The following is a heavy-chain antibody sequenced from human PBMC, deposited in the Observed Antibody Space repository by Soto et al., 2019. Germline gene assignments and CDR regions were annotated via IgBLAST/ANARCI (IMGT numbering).Heavy chain of an antibody. D-gene: IGHD2-21*02. J-gene: IGHJ4*02. CDR1: GYSFTGFR. CDR2: INPADSYA. CDR3: ARQMTSQFEF. Sequence: GESLKISCEGSGYSFTGFRINSVRQIPGKGLEWMGRINPADSYAEYSPSFQGHVSFSIDKSAKTAYLQWRSLKASDTAVYYCARQMTSQFEFWGQGTMVTVSS. V-gene: IGHV5-10-1*01.